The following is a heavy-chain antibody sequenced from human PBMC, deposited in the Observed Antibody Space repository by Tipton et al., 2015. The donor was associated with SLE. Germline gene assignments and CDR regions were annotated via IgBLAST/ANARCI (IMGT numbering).Heavy chain of an antibody. Sequence: TLSLTCAVSGYSISSGYYWGWIRQPPGKGLEWIGIINQGGGAYYNSSLKSRVTISLDTSKNQFSLKLSSVTAADTAVYYCARRSRTAPTRGAFDIWGPGTQVTVSS. CDR1: GYSISSGYY. J-gene: IGHJ3*02. V-gene: IGHV4-38-2*01. CDR2: INQGGGA. CDR3: ARRSRTAPTRGAFDI.